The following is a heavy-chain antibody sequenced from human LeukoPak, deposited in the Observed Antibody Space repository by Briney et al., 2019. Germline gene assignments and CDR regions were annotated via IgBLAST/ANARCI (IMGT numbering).Heavy chain of an antibody. CDR3: ASRSHKTIVGADTREVGDY. Sequence: ASVKLFCRASGRTLRRHNITWVRQAPGQGLEWMGRIIPMRRIAKYAQKFRGRVTITADTSTDTAYMDLISLRSEDTAVYYCASRSHKTIVGADTREVGDYWGEGTLVTVSS. J-gene: IGHJ4*02. V-gene: IGHV1-69*02. D-gene: IGHD6-19*01. CDR1: GRTLRRHN. CDR2: IIPMRRIA.